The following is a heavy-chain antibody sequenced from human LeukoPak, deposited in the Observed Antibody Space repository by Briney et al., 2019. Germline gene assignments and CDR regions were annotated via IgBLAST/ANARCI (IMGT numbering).Heavy chain of an antibody. V-gene: IGHV3-21*01. Sequence: GGSLRLSCAASGFTFSSYTMHWISQAPGKGLEWVSSISGSNSYIFYADSVKGRFTISRDNAKNSLYLQMNSLRAEDTAVYYCARDIVVVGDYNYGMDVWGQGTTVTVSS. J-gene: IGHJ6*02. CDR1: GFTFSSYT. D-gene: IGHD2-15*01. CDR2: ISGSNSYI. CDR3: ARDIVVVGDYNYGMDV.